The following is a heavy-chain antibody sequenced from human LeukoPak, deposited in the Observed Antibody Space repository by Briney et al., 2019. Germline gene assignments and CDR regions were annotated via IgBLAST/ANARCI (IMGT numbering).Heavy chain of an antibody. CDR1: GYTLTSYA. CDR2: INTGNGNT. D-gene: IGHD4-11*01. V-gene: IGHV1-3*04. CDR3: ARGGSRMTTFYIIDY. J-gene: IGHJ4*02. Sequence: GASVKVSCKASGYTLTSYAIHWVRQAPGQRPEWMGGINTGNGNTKYSQKFQGRVTITRDTSANTAYMELSSLRFEDTAVYYCARGGSRMTTFYIIDYWGQGTLVTVSS.